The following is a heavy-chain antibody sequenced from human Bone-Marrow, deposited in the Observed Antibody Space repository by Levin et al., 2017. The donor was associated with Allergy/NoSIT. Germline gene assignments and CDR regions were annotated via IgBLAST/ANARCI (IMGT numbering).Heavy chain of an antibody. CDR2: ITSISPYI. J-gene: IGHJ4*02. CDR1: GFAFSSYA. Sequence: GESLKISCAASGFAFSSYAMNWVRQAPGKGLEWVSSITSISPYIYYADSVKGRFTISRDNAKNSLYLQMNSLRADDTAVYYCAREPYCSRTNGYGLDYWGQGTLVTVSS. V-gene: IGHV3-21*01. D-gene: IGHD2-2*01. CDR3: AREPYCSRTNGYGLDY.